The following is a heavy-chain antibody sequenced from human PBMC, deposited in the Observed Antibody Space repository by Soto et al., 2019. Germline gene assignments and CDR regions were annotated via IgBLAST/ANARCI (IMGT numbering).Heavy chain of an antibody. D-gene: IGHD3-10*01. CDR2: IYYSGST. CDR3: ARLPYYYGSGSYYEDY. V-gene: IGHV4-39*01. CDR1: GGSISSSSYY. J-gene: IGHJ4*02. Sequence: SETLSLTCTVSGGSISSSSYYWGWIRQPPGKGLEWIGSIYYSGSTYYNPSLKSRVTISVDTSKNQFSLKLSSVTAADTAVYYCARLPYYYGSGSYYEDYWGQGTLVTVSS.